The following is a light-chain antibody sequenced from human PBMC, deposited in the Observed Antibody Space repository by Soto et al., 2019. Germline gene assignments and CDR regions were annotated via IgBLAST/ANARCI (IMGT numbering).Light chain of an antibody. J-gene: IGLJ2*01. CDR2: EVS. V-gene: IGLV2-8*01. CDR3: SSYAGSDKFVI. Sequence: QSALTQPPSASGSPGQSVTISCTGSSSDIGGYNYVSWYQQHPGTAPHLIIYEVSKRPSGVSDRFYGSKSGSTASLTVSGLQADDEAHYFCSSYAGSDKFVIFGGGTKVTVL. CDR1: SSDIGGYNY.